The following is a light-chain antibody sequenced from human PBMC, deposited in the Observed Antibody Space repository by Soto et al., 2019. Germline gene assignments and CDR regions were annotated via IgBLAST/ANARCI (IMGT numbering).Light chain of an antibody. J-gene: IGLJ3*02. CDR3: CSYAGSNTWV. V-gene: IGLV2-23*02. Sequence: QSALTQPASVSGSPGQSITISCTGTSSDVGSYKLVSWYQQHPGKAPKLMISEVTKRPSGVSTRFSGSKSGNTASLTNSGLQPEDESDYYCCSYAGSNTWVFGGGTKVTVL. CDR1: SSDVGSYKL. CDR2: EVT.